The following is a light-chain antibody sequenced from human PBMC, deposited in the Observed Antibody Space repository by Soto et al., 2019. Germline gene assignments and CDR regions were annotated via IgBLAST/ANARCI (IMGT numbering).Light chain of an antibody. CDR1: QGINNY. Sequence: DIQMTQSPSSLSASVGDRVTITCRATQGINNYVAWYQQKPGTVPKFLIYAASTLQSGVPSRFSGRRSGADFTLTISSLQPEDVSTYYGQQDPSAPLTFGGGTKVEIK. CDR3: QQDPSAPLT. CDR2: AAS. J-gene: IGKJ4*01. V-gene: IGKV1-27*01.